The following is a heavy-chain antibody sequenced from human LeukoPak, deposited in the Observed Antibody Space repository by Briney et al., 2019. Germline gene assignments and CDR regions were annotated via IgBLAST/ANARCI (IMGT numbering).Heavy chain of an antibody. D-gene: IGHD2-15*01. J-gene: IGHJ4*02. CDR2: IYYSGST. CDR3: ARRYCSGGSCYPPAENPAFDY. CDR1: GGSISSSGYY. V-gene: IGHV4-39*01. Sequence: SETLSLTCTLSGGSISSSGYYWGWIRQPPGKGLEWIGNIYYSGSTYYNLSLKSRVTMSVDTSKNQFSLKLSSVTAADTAVYYCARRYCSGGSCYPPAENPAFDYWGQGTLVTVSS.